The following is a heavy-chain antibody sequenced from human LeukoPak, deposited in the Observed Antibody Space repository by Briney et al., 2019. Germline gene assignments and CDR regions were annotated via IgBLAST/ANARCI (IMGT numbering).Heavy chain of an antibody. CDR2: IYYSGSI. CDR3: ATGFPGYCSSTSCYGL. J-gene: IGHJ4*02. CDR1: GGSISSGGYY. V-gene: IGHV4-31*03. Sequence: SETLSLTCTVSGGSISSGGYYWSWIRQHPGKGLEWIGYIYYSGSIYYNPSLKSRVTISVDTSKNQFSLKLSSVTAADTAVYYCATGFPGYCSSTSCYGLWGQGTLVTVSS. D-gene: IGHD2-2*01.